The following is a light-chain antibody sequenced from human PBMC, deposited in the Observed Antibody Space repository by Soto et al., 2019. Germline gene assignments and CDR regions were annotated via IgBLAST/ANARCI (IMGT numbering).Light chain of an antibody. J-gene: IGKJ4*01. CDR2: DAS. Sequence: KMTQSPSSCFQLLGEGVTSLCRGGQSIGKFLNWYQLKPGKAPKLLIFDASELETGVTSRFSGHRSGSDFSFIISSLQPEDIATYYCQQYDNYPLTFGGGTKVEIK. V-gene: IGKV1-33*01. CDR3: QQYDNYPLT. CDR1: QSIGKF.